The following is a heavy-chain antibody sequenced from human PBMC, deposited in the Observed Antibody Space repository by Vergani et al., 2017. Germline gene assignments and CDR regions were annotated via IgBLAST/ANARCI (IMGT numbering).Heavy chain of an antibody. CDR1: GGTFSSYT. Sequence: QVQLVQSGAEVKKPGSSVKVSCKASGGTFSSYTISWVRQAPGQGLEWVGSIIPIVGIANYAEKFQGRVTITADKSTSTAYMELSSLRSEDTAVYYCARGRGAVAVGTWGQGTLVTVSS. D-gene: IGHD6-19*01. V-gene: IGHV1-69*09. CDR2: IIPIVGIA. CDR3: ARGRGAVAVGT. J-gene: IGHJ4*02.